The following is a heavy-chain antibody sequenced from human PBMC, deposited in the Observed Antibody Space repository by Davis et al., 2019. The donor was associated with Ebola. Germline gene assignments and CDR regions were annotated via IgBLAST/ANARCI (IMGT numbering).Heavy chain of an antibody. D-gene: IGHD3-9*01. V-gene: IGHV1-46*01. J-gene: IGHJ6*02. CDR1: GYTFTSYY. CDR3: ARVYTIFGGMDV. CDR2: INPSGGST. Sequence: ASVKVSCKASGYTFTSYYMHWVRQAPGQGLEWMGIINPSGGSTSYAQKFQGRVTMTRNTSIRTAYMELSSLRSEDTAVYYCARVYTIFGGMDVWGQGTTVTVSS.